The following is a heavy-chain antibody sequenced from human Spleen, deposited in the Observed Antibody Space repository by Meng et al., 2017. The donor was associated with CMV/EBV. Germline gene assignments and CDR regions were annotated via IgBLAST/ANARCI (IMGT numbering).Heavy chain of an antibody. CDR3: ARGRPDYYGMDV. J-gene: IGHJ6*02. CDR1: GGTFSSYA. CDR2: IIPIFGTA. V-gene: IGHV1-69*05. Sequence: SVKVSCKASGGTFSSYAITWVRQAPGQGLEWMGGIIPIFGTANYAQKFQGRVTMTRNTSISTAYMELSSLRSEDTAVYYCARGRPDYYGMDVWGQGTTVTVSS.